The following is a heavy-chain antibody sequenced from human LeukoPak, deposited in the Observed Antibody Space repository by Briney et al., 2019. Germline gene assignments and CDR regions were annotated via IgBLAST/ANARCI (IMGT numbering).Heavy chain of an antibody. D-gene: IGHD3-22*01. J-gene: IGHJ3*02. Sequence: SETLSLTCTVSGGSISGYYWSWIRQPPGKGLEWIGYIYYSGSTNYNPSLKSRVTISVDTSKNQFSLKLSSVTAADTAVYYCARGVYYDSSGYSKGAFDIWGQGTMVTVSS. CDR1: GGSISGYY. V-gene: IGHV4-59*01. CDR2: IYYSGST. CDR3: ARGVYYDSSGYSKGAFDI.